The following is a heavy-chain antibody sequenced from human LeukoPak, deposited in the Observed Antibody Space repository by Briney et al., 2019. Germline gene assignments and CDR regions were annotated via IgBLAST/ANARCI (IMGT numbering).Heavy chain of an antibody. J-gene: IGHJ6*03. CDR2: IYYSGST. CDR1: GGSFSGYY. V-gene: IGHV4-34*01. D-gene: IGHD6-13*01. Sequence: SETLSLTCAVYGGSFSGYYWGWIRQPPGKGLEWIGSIYYSGSTYYNPSLKSRVTISVDTSKNQFSLKLSSVTAADTAVYLCARGRVSSSSWYSTYYYYLYMDVWGKGTTVTVSS. CDR3: ARGRVSSSSWYSTYYYYLYMDV.